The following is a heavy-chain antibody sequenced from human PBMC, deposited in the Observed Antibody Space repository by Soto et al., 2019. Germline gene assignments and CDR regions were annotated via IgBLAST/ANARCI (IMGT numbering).Heavy chain of an antibody. CDR1: GIPFSIYA. V-gene: IGHV3-23*01. CDR3: AKEIRPNDY. J-gene: IGHJ4*02. CDR2: IGSGGGDT. Sequence: GGSLRLSCAASGIPFSIYAMSWVRQAPGKGLEWVSAIGSGGGDTYYADSVKGRFTISRDNSKNTVYLQMNSLTAEDTAVYYCAKEIRPNDYWGRGTLVTVSS.